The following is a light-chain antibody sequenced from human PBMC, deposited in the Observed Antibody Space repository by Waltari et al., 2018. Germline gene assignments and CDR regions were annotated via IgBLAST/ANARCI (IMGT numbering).Light chain of an antibody. CDR3: QQYHQWPPWT. Sequence: ETVLTQSPGILSVSPGERATLSCRASQSVTTNLAWYQQKPGLVPRLLIYDVSTRAAGVPARFSGSGSGTEFTLTISSLQSEDFAVYYCQQYHQWPPWTFGPGTKVEMK. J-gene: IGKJ1*01. CDR1: QSVTTN. V-gene: IGKV3-15*01. CDR2: DVS.